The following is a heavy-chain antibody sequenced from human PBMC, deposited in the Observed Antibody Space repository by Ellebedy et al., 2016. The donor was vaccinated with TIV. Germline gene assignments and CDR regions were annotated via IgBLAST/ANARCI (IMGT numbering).Heavy chain of an antibody. CDR2: LHSGGNT. Sequence: PGGSLRLSCAASGFSVSSSYLTWVRQAPEKGLEWVSVLHSGGNTNYADSVKGRFTISRDNSKNTLYLQMDSLRADDPAVYYWASTPFSAGSGYHPHDYWGQGILVTVSS. CDR3: ASTPFSAGSGYHPHDY. V-gene: IGHV3-53*01. D-gene: IGHD5-12*01. J-gene: IGHJ4*02. CDR1: GFSVSSSY.